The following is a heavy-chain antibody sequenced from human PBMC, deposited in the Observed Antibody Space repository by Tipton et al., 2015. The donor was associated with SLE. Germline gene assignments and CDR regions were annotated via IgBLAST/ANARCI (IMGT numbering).Heavy chain of an antibody. CDR1: GGSISSYY. CDR2: IYYSGST. Sequence: TLSLTCTVSGGSISSYYWSWIRQPPGKGLEWIGYIYYSGSTNYNPSLKSRVTISVDTSKNQFSLKLSSVTAADTAVYYCATAVAGHYFDYWGQGTLVTVSS. CDR3: ATAVAGHYFDY. V-gene: IGHV4-59*12. D-gene: IGHD6-19*01. J-gene: IGHJ4*02.